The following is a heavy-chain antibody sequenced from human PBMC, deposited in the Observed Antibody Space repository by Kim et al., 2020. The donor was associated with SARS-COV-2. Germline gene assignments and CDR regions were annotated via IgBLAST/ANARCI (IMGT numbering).Heavy chain of an antibody. CDR2: IHPGDSNT. D-gene: IGHD3-10*01. CDR3: ARHRPGTVALYI. J-gene: IGHJ3*02. Sequence: GESLTISCKGSGYRFASYWIGRVRQMPGKGLEWMAIIHPGDSNTRYSPSFQGQVNVSADNSASTAHVQWSSLKASDTAMYYCARHRPGTVALYIWGQGTM. CDR1: GYRFASYW. V-gene: IGHV5-51*01.